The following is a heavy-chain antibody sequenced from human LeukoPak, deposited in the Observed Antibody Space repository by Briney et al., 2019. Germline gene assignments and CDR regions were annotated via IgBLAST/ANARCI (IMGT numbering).Heavy chain of an antibody. D-gene: IGHD1-26*01. CDR3: ARAVGATQFDY. CDR1: GFTFSDSY. J-gene: IGHJ4*02. Sequence: GGSLRLSCAASGFTFSDSYMTWVRQAPGKGVEWVAYISGSGHDINYSDSVKGRFTISRDNAKNSLYLQMNSLRAEDTAVYYCARAVGATQFDYWGQGTLVTVSS. CDR2: ISGSGHDI. V-gene: IGHV3-11*04.